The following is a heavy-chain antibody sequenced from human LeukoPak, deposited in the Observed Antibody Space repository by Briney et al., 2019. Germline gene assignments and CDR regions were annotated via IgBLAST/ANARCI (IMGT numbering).Heavy chain of an antibody. CDR2: IIPILGIA. V-gene: IGHV1-69*04. Sequence: VASVKVSCKASGYTFTGYYMHWVRQAPGQGLEWMGRIIPILGIANYAQKFQGRVTITADKSTSTAYMELSSLRSEDTAVYYCARERYYYDSSGYPIADYYFDYWGQGTLVTVSS. CDR3: ARERYYYDSSGYPIADYYFDY. CDR1: GYTFTGYY. J-gene: IGHJ4*02. D-gene: IGHD3-22*01.